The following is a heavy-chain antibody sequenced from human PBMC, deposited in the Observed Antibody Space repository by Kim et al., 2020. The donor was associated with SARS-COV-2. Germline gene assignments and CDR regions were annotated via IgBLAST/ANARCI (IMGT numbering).Heavy chain of an antibody. J-gene: IGHJ6*03. CDR1: GTPITTYY. V-gene: IGHV4-59*08. CDR2: IYHNGNT. D-gene: IGHD3-10*01. CDR3: ASQITFWFGGYMNV. Sequence: ETLSLTCSVSGTPITTYYWSWIRQSPGKGLEWIGSIYHNGNTKDNPSLRSRLTISIDTSRNQFSLRLRSVTAADTAVYYCASQITFWFGGYMNVWGKG.